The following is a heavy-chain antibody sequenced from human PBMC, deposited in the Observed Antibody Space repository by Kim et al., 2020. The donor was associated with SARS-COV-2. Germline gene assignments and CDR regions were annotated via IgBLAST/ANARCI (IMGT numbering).Heavy chain of an antibody. D-gene: IGHD3-16*01. CDR3: ARGGRHMSGSRSYYHGVDV. CDR1: GFNLSRYG. V-gene: IGHV3-7*03. J-gene: IGHJ6*02. CDR2: MRNVGYYI. Sequence: GGSLRLSCAASGFNLSRYGMNWVRQTPGTVLELVGHMRNVGYYIWYEISVEGLFTISRDNAKNSVYLQMNSLRAEDTAVYYCARGGRHMSGSRSYYHGVDVWGQGTTVIVSS.